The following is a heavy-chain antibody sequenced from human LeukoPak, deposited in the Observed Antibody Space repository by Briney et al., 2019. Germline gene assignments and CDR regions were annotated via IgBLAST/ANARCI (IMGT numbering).Heavy chain of an antibody. D-gene: IGHD3-10*01. CDR2: ISYDGSNK. J-gene: IGHJ4*02. CDR3: AKDVDPFGSGSYVEGFDY. Sequence: GGSLRLSCAASGFTFSSYGMHWVRQAPGKGLEWVAVISYDGSNKYYADSVKGRFTISRDNSKNTLYLQMNSLGAEDTAVYYCAKDVDPFGSGSYVEGFDYWGQGTLVTVSS. V-gene: IGHV3-30*18. CDR1: GFTFSSYG.